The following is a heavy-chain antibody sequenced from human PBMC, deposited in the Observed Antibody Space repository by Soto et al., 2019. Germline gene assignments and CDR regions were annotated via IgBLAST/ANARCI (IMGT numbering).Heavy chain of an antibody. CDR3: AVSRATFCGGGRCYDRSIDY. J-gene: IGHJ4*02. Sequence: QVQLVESGGGVVQPGRTLRLSCEASGFTFSSNAMHWVRQAPGKGLEWVAVISYDGSNEYYADSVRGRFTISRDNAKSTLYLQLNKLGAEDTAVYYCAVSRATFCGGGRCYDRSIDYWGQGTLVTVSS. CDR2: ISYDGSNE. CDR1: GFTFSSNA. D-gene: IGHD2-21*01. V-gene: IGHV3-30-3*01.